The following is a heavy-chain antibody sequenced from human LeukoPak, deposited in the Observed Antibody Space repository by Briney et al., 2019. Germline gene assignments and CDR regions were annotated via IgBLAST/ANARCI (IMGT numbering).Heavy chain of an antibody. D-gene: IGHD6-6*01. J-gene: IGHJ4*02. V-gene: IGHV5-51*01. Sequence: GESLKISCKGSGYSFTSHWIGWVRQLPGKGLEWMGIIYPGDSDTRYSPSFQGQVTISADKSISTAYLQWSSLKASDTAMYYCARSSSRTGEYYFDYWGQGTLVTVSS. CDR1: GYSFTSHW. CDR2: IYPGDSDT. CDR3: ARSSSRTGEYYFDY.